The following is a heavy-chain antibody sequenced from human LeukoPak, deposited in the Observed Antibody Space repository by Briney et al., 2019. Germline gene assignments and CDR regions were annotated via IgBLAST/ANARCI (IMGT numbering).Heavy chain of an antibody. Sequence: PSETLSLTCAVYGGSFSGYYWSWIRQPPGKGLEWIGEINHSGSTNYNPSLKSRVTISVDTSKNQFSLKLSSVTAADTAVYYCASGSLGYCSGGSCSYNWFDPWGQGTRVTVSS. CDR2: INHSGST. D-gene: IGHD2-15*01. CDR3: ASGSLGYCSGGSCSYNWFDP. CDR1: GGSFSGYY. V-gene: IGHV4-34*01. J-gene: IGHJ5*02.